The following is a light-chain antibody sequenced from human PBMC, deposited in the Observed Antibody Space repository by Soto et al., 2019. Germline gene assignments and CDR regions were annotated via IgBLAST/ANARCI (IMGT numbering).Light chain of an antibody. J-gene: IGKJ5*01. CDR1: QGISSW. CDR2: DAS. CDR3: QQGNSFPIT. Sequence: DIQMTQSPSSVSSSVGDRVTLTCRASQGISSWLAWYQQKPGKAPKLLIYDASNLPNGVPSRFSGSGSGTDFTLTISSLQPEDFAVYYCQQGNSFPITFGQGTRLEIK. V-gene: IGKV1-12*01.